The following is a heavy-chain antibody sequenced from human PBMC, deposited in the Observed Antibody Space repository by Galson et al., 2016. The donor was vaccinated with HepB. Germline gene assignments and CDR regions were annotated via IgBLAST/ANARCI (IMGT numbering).Heavy chain of an antibody. J-gene: IGHJ4*02. CDR3: AKEEGIAAGVTG. CDR2: ITSSGGST. CDR1: GFAFRSYG. Sequence: SLRLSCAASGFAFRSYGMSWVRQAPEKGLEWVSSITSSGGSTYYADSVKGRFTISRDNSKNTLYVQMNSLRAADTAVYYCAKEEGIAAGVTGWGQGTLVIVSS. V-gene: IGHV3-23*01. D-gene: IGHD6-13*01.